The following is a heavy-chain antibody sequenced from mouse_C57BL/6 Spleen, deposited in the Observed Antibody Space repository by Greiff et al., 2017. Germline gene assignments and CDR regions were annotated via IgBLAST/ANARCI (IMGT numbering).Heavy chain of an antibody. J-gene: IGHJ4*01. Sequence: QVQLQQPGAELVMPGASVKLSCKASGYTFTSYWMHWVKQRPGQGLEWIGEIDPSDSYTNYNQKFKGKSTLTVDKSSSTAYMQLSSLTSEDSAVYDGARWPITTVSYAMDYWGQGTSVTVSS. CDR1: GYTFTSYW. D-gene: IGHD1-1*01. CDR2: IDPSDSYT. V-gene: IGHV1-69*01. CDR3: ARWPITTVSYAMDY.